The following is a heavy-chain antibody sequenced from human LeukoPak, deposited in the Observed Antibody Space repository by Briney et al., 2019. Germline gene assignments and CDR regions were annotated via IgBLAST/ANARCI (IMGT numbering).Heavy chain of an antibody. CDR3: ASRGVGATSHSDY. J-gene: IGHJ4*02. Sequence: SETLSLTCTVSGGSIRSSSYSWGWIRQPPGKGLEWIGSIYYSGSTYYNPSLKSRVTISVDTSKNQFSLKLSSVTAADTAVYYCASRGVGATSHSDYWGQGTLVTVSS. D-gene: IGHD1-26*01. CDR1: GGSIRSSSYS. V-gene: IGHV4-39*01. CDR2: IYYSGST.